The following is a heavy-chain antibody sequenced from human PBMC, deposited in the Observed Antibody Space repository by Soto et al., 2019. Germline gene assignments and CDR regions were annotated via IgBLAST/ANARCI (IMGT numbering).Heavy chain of an antibody. D-gene: IGHD6-13*01. CDR3: ARDLEERQLSGNYYYYYGMDV. Sequence: GGSLRLSCAASGFTFSSYGMHWVRQAPGKGLEWVAVIWYDGSNKYYADSVKGRFTISRDNSKNTLYLQMNSLRAGDTAVYYCARDLEERQLSGNYYYYYGMDVWGQGTTVTVSS. CDR2: IWYDGSNK. CDR1: GFTFSSYG. V-gene: IGHV3-33*01. J-gene: IGHJ6*02.